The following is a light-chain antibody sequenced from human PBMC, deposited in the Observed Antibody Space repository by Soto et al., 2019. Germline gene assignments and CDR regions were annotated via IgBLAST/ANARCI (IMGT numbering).Light chain of an antibody. V-gene: IGKV3-15*01. Sequence: EIVMTQSPATLSVSPGERATLSCRASQSISSNLAWSQQKPGQAPRLLIYEASTRATGIPARFTGSGSGTEFTLTISSLQSEDFAVYYCQQYNNWPPITFGQGTRREIK. J-gene: IGKJ5*01. CDR2: EAS. CDR3: QQYNNWPPIT. CDR1: QSISSN.